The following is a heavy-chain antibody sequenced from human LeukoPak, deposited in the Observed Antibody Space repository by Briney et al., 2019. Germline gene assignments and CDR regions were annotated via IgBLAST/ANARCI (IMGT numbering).Heavy chain of an antibody. D-gene: IGHD5-12*01. Sequence: GGSLRLSCTASGFSFSGHWMHWARQLPGKGLVWVSRISPTGSTTSYADSVKGRFTISRDNARNTLYLHMNSLRVEDTTIYYCARGPSGPRPGNWFDPWGQGTLVTVSS. V-gene: IGHV3-74*01. CDR2: ISPTGSTT. J-gene: IGHJ5*02. CDR3: ARGPSGPRPGNWFDP. CDR1: GFSFSGHW.